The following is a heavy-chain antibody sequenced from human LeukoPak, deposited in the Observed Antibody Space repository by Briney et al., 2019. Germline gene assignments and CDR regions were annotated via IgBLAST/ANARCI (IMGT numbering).Heavy chain of an antibody. CDR2: ISSSGRTI. J-gene: IGHJ4*02. V-gene: IGHV3-48*03. Sequence: GGSLRLSCAASGFTFSSYEMNWVRQAPGKGLEWISYISSSGRTIYYADSVKGRFTISRDNAKNSLYLQMNSLRVEDTAVYYCARDKRVTEDGAPPDYWGQGTLVTVSS. CDR1: GFTFSSYE. CDR3: ARDKRVTEDGAPPDY. D-gene: IGHD4/OR15-4a*01.